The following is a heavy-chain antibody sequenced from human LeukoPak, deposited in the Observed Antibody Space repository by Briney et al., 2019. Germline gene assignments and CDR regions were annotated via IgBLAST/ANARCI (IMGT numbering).Heavy chain of an antibody. Sequence: GGSLRLSCSASGFTFSSYSMNWVHQAPGKGLEWVSVIYSDGSTYYADSVKGRFTISRDNSKSTLYLQMYGLRAEDTAVYYCARERGRGRDSPWFDYWGQGTLVTVSS. CDR3: ARERGRGRDSPWFDY. CDR2: IYSDGST. J-gene: IGHJ4*02. V-gene: IGHV3-53*01. D-gene: IGHD3-16*01. CDR1: GFTFSSYS.